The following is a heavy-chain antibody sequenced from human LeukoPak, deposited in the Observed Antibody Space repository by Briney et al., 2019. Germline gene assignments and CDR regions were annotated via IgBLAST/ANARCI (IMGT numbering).Heavy chain of an antibody. V-gene: IGHV1-2*02. CDR1: GYTSTGYY. CDR2: INPSSGGT. CDR3: ARALAMVPGVIISDAFDI. D-gene: IGHD3-10*01. Sequence: GASVKVFCKASGYTSTGYYMHWVRQAPGQGREWMGWINPSSGGTNYAQKFQGGVTMTRDTYIITAYMELSRLRSDDTALYYCARALAMVPGVIISDAFDIWCQGTMVTVSS. J-gene: IGHJ3*02.